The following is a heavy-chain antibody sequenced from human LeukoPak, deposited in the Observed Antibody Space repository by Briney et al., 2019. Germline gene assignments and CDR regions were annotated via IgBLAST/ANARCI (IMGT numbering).Heavy chain of an antibody. V-gene: IGHV1-46*01. CDR2: INPSGGST. Sequence: AASVKVSCKASGYTFTSYYMHWVRQAPGQGLEWMGIINPSGGSTSYAQKFQGRVTMTRDTSTSTVYMELSSLRSEGTAVYYCALAARYYYYTMDVWGQGTTVTVSS. J-gene: IGHJ6*02. D-gene: IGHD6-6*01. CDR1: GYTFTSYY. CDR3: ALAARYYYYTMDV.